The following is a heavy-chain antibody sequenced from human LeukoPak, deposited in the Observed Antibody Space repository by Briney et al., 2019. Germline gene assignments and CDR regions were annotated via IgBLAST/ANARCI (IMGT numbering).Heavy chain of an antibody. CDR3: ARTRYCSSTSCYFDY. J-gene: IGHJ4*02. D-gene: IGHD2-2*01. V-gene: IGHV4-59*11. CDR2: IYYSGST. CDR1: GGSISSHY. Sequence: SETLSLTCTVSGGSISSHYWSWIRQPPGKELEWIGYIYYSGSTNYNPSLKSRVTISVDTSKNQFSLKLSSVTAADTAVYYCARTRYCSSTSCYFDYWGQGTLVTVSS.